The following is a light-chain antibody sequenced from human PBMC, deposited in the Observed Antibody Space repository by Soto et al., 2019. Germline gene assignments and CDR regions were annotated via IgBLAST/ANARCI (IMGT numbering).Light chain of an antibody. CDR1: QTINSW. CDR2: DAS. J-gene: IGKJ3*01. CDR3: QQYHDWPPIT. Sequence: DIQMTQSPSTLSASVGDRVTITCRASQTINSWLAWYQQKPGKAPRLLIYDASSLESGVPSRFSGSGSGTEFTLTISSLQSEDFAIYYCQQYHDWPPITFGPGTRVDVK. V-gene: IGKV1-5*01.